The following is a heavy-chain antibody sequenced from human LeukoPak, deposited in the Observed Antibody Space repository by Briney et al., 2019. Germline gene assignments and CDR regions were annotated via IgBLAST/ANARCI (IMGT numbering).Heavy chain of an antibody. V-gene: IGHV3-33*01. CDR3: ARGDGYNDAEYLPH. CDR1: GFTFSSYG. Sequence: GGSLRLSCAASGFTFSSYGMHWGRQAPGRGLECVSVIWYDGSNKYYGESVKGRFTISRDNSKKTLYLQMNRLRVQDTAVYYCARGDGYNDAEYLPHCGQGTLVTVS. D-gene: IGHD5-24*01. J-gene: IGHJ1*01. CDR2: IWYDGSNK.